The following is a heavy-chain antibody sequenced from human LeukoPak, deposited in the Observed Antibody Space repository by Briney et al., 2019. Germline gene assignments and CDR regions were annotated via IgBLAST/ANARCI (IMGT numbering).Heavy chain of an antibody. CDR2: INHRGST. D-gene: IGHD2-2*02. CDR1: GGSFSGYY. V-gene: IGHV4-34*01. CDR3: ARGYCSSTSCYTRAPRYYYYMDV. J-gene: IGHJ6*03. Sequence: SETLSLTCAVCGGSFSGYYWSWMRQPPGKALEWIGEINHRGSTNYNPSLKGRVTISVDTSKNQFSLKLSSVNAADTAVYYCARGYCSSTSCYTRAPRYYYYMDVWGKGTTVTVSS.